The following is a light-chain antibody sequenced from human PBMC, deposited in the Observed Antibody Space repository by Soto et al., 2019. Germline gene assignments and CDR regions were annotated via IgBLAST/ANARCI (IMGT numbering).Light chain of an antibody. J-gene: IGKJ4*01. CDR2: DAS. CDR1: QGIRSC. CDR3: QQANSFPLT. V-gene: IGKV1D-12*01. Sequence: DIQLTQNPSSVSASVGDRVTITCRASQGIRSCLAWYQQKLGKAPKLLIYDASTLQSGVPSRFSGSGSGTDFTLTINSLQPEDFATYYCQQANSFPLTFGGG.